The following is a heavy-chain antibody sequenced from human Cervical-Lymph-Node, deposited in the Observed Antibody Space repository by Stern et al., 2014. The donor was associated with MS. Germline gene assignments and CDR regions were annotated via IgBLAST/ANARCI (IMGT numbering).Heavy chain of an antibody. V-gene: IGHV4-61*02. CDR1: GGAVNSGDYY. J-gene: IGHJ4*02. D-gene: IGHD1-26*01. CDR3: ARDDRGSYFAYDC. Sequence: QVQLVQSGPGLVKPSQTLSLTCSVSGGAVNSGDYYWSWIRQSAGKGLEWIGRIHNTGTANYNPSLKTRVSMAADTSKNQISLNLGLVTAADTALYYCARDDRGSYFAYDCWGQGTLVTVSS. CDR2: IHNTGTA.